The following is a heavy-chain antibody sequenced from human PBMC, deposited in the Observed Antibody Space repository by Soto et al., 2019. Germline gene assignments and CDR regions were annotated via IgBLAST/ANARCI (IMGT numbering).Heavy chain of an antibody. V-gene: IGHV4-30-2*06. Sequence: QLQLQESGAGVVRTSETLSLTCTVFGASISYGGFSWSWIRQSPGKGLEWIGYINHFVSTYFHPSFKSRLSISIDRSRNMFSLNLSSVTAADMAVYYCVRGGGYDAFDHWGQGVPVTVSS. CDR2: INHFVST. J-gene: IGHJ4*02. CDR3: VRGGGYDAFDH. CDR1: GASISYGGFS. D-gene: IGHD5-12*01.